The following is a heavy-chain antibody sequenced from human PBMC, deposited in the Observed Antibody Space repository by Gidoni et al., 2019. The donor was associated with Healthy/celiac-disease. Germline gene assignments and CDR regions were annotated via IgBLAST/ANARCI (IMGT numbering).Heavy chain of an antibody. J-gene: IGHJ6*02. CDR3: ARVSGYYDSSGSNNYGMDV. D-gene: IGHD3-22*01. CDR1: GGPISSGGYY. V-gene: IGHV4-31*03. CDR2: TYYSGST. Sequence: QVQLQESGPGLVKPSQTLSLTCTVSGGPISSGGYYGSWIRQHPGKGLAWIGYTYYSGSTYYNPSLKSRVTISVDTSKNQFSLKLSSVTAADTAVYYCARVSGYYDSSGSNNYGMDVWGQGTTVTVSS.